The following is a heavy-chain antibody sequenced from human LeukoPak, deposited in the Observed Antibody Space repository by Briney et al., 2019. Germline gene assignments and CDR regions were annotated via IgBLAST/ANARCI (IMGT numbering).Heavy chain of an antibody. V-gene: IGHV4-4*02. CDR1: GGSISSSNW. CDR2: IYHSGST. CDR3: ARRGTGTSGWFDP. D-gene: IGHD1-1*01. Sequence: PSETLSLTCAVSGGSISSSNWWSWVRQPPGKGLEWIGEIYHSGSTNYNPSLKSRVTISVDKSKNQFSLKLSSVTAADTAVYYCARRGTGTSGWFDPWGQGTLVTVSS. J-gene: IGHJ5*02.